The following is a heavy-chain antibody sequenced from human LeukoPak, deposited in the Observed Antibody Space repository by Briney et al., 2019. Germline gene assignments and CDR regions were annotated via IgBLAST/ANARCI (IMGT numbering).Heavy chain of an antibody. CDR1: GGSISSYY. CDR2: ISDIGSI. CDR3: AGHHPRNTVDF. V-gene: IGHV4-59*08. J-gene: IGHJ4*02. D-gene: IGHD2-8*02. Sequence: PSETLSLTCTVSGGSISSYYWSWIWQPPGNGLEWIAYISDIGSINYNPSLKSRVTISLDTSKNQFSLKLSSVTAADTAVYYCAGHHPRNTVDFWGQGTLVTVSS.